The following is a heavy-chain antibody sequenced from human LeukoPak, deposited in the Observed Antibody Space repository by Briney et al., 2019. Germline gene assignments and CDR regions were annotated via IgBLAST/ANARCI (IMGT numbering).Heavy chain of an antibody. CDR2: VRSKAYGGTT. Sequence: GGSLRLSCTASGFTFGDYGISWVRQAPGKGREWVSFVRSKAYGGTTEDAASVKGRFTISRDDSKSIAYLQMNSLQSEDTAVYYCTRNMLGIAWFDPWGQGTLVTVSS. J-gene: IGHJ5*02. V-gene: IGHV3-49*04. CDR1: GFTFGDYG. D-gene: IGHD7-27*01. CDR3: TRNMLGIAWFDP.